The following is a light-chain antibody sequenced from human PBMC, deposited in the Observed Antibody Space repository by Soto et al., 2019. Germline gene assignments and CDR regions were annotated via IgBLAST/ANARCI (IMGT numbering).Light chain of an antibody. Sequence: EIVMTQSPATLSVSPGEGATLSCRASQSVHSDLAWYQQKPGQAPRLLIYDASTRATGVPARFSGSGSGTEFTLTISSLQSEDFAVYYCQQYTNWPPLTFGGGTKVEI. V-gene: IGKV3-15*01. CDR1: QSVHSD. CDR2: DAS. J-gene: IGKJ4*01. CDR3: QQYTNWPPLT.